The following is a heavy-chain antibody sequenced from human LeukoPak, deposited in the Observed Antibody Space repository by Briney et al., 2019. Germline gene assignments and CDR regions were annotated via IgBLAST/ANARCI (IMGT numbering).Heavy chain of an antibody. V-gene: IGHV3-7*01. J-gene: IGHJ3*02. Sequence: PGGSLRLSCGASGFNFRNYWMSWVRQAPGKGLEGMANIDLDGDGNFYVDSMKGRFTISRDNAKSSLYLEMNSLRAEDTAVYYCARDGAPDSRKGFDIWGQGTMVTVSS. CDR1: GFNFRNYW. CDR2: IDLDGDGN. CDR3: ARDGAPDSRKGFDI. D-gene: IGHD2-21*02.